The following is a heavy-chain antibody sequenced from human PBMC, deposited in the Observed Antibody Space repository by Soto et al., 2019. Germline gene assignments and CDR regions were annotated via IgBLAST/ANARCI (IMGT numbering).Heavy chain of an antibody. CDR3: AKDQSPYSSGWYRGYFDY. CDR2: ISYDGSNK. D-gene: IGHD6-19*01. J-gene: IGHJ4*02. Sequence: GGSLRLSCAASGFPFSCYCMHWVRQAPGKGLEWVAVISYDGSNKYYADSVKGRFTISRDNSKNTLYLQMNSLRAEDTAVYYFAKDQSPYSSGWYRGYFDYWGQGTLVTVSS. V-gene: IGHV3-30*18. CDR1: GFPFSCYC.